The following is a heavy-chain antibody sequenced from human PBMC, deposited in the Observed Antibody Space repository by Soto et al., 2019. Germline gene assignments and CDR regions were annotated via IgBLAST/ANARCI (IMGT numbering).Heavy chain of an antibody. CDR2: IWYDGSNK. D-gene: IGHD3-10*01. Sequence: GGSLRLSCAASGFTFSSYGMHWVRQAPGKGLEWVAVIWYDGSNKYYADSVKGRFTISRDNSKNTLYLQMNSLRAEDTAVYYCARDKDWDYYGSGKDFDYWGQGTLVTVSS. CDR1: GFTFSSYG. V-gene: IGHV3-33*01. CDR3: ARDKDWDYYGSGKDFDY. J-gene: IGHJ4*02.